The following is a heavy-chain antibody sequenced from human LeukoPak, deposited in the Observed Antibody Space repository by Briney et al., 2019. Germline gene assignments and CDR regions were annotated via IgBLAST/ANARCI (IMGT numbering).Heavy chain of an antibody. Sequence: SETLSLTCTVSGGSISSGSYYWSWNRQPAGKGLQWIGRIYTSGSTNYNPSLKSRVTISVDTSKNQFSLKLSSVTAADTAVYYCARGECSSTSCPLRGGAFDIWGQGTMVTVSS. J-gene: IGHJ3*02. CDR2: IYTSGST. V-gene: IGHV4-61*02. CDR3: ARGECSSTSCPLRGGAFDI. D-gene: IGHD2-2*01. CDR1: GGSISSGSYY.